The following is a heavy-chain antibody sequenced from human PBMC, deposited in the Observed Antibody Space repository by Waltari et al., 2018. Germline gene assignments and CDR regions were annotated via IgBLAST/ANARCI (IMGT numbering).Heavy chain of an antibody. Sequence: EVQLVESGGGLVQPGGSLRLYCAASGFTFKNFAISWVRQAPGKGLEWVSTITESGDTFYADSVKGRFATSRDNYKNTLSLQMNSLRAEDTAVYYCAKRWAIYYFEYWGQGNLVTVSS. V-gene: IGHV3-23*04. CDR3: AKRWAIYYFEY. CDR1: GFTFKNFA. J-gene: IGHJ4*02. D-gene: IGHD3-9*01. CDR2: ITESGDT.